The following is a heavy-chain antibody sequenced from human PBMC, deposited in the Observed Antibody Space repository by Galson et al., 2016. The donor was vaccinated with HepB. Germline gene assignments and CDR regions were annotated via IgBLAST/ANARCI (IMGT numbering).Heavy chain of an antibody. CDR3: TKRRATGYSTGWYADS. V-gene: IGHV3-23*01. CDR1: GFTFNTYA. D-gene: IGHD6-19*01. J-gene: IGHJ4*02. CDR2: VSGSGGSS. Sequence: SLRLSCAASGFTFNTYAMSWVRQAPGKGLEWVAAVSGSGGSSYYADSVKGRFTISRDNSNNILHLYMSSLRAEDTATYYCTKRRATGYSTGWYADSWGQGTLVTVSS.